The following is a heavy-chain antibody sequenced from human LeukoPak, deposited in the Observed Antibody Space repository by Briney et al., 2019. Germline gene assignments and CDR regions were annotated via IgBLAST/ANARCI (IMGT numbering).Heavy chain of an antibody. CDR1: GFSIGPFW. CDR3: ARDRNYCSSDRCYDVFDI. CDR2: IRGDASRL. D-gene: IGHD6-19*01. V-gene: IGHV3-7*01. Sequence: GGSLRLSCVASGFSIGPFWMTWVRQAPGKGLEWVANIRGDASRLYYVDSVKGRFTISRDNAKNSLYLQMSNLRAEDTSVYYCARDRNYCSSDRCYDVFDIWGQGAMVTVSS. J-gene: IGHJ3*02.